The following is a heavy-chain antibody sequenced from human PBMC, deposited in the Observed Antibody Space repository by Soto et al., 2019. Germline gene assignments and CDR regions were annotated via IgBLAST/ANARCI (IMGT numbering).Heavy chain of an antibody. D-gene: IGHD4-17*01. CDR1: GGSIRSGGYY. CDR2: IYYSGNT. CDR3: ARTTVTTSQLGGRSKYNWFDL. V-gene: IGHV4-31*03. Sequence: SETLSLTCTVSGGSIRSGGYYWSWVRQNPKRGLEWIGNIYYSGNTYYNPPLKSRLTISVDTSKNQFSLKLSSVTAADTAVYYCARTTVTTSQLGGRSKYNWFDLWGQGTLVTDPS. J-gene: IGHJ5*02.